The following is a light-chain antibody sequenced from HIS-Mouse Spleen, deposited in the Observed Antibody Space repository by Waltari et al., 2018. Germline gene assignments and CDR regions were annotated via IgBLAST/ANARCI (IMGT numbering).Light chain of an antibody. V-gene: IGLV2-23*01. J-gene: IGLJ3*02. CDR1: SSDVGSYNL. Sequence: PGQSITISCTGTSSDVGSYNLVSWYQQHPGKAPKLMIYEGSKRPSGVSNRFSGSKSGNTASLTISGLQAEDEADYYCCSYAGSSTCVFGGGTKLTVL. CDR3: CSYAGSSTCV. CDR2: EGS.